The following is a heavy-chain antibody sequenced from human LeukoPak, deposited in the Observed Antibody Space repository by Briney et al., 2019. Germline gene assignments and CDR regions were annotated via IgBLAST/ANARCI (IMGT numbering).Heavy chain of an antibody. CDR3: ARGYCSGGSCYSYYYNYMDV. J-gene: IGHJ6*03. Sequence: GGSLRLSCTVSGFTVSSNSMSWVRQAPGKGLEWVSFIYSDNTHYSDSVKGRFTISRDNSKNTLYLQMNSLRAEDTAVYYCARGYCSGGSCYSYYYNYMDVWGKGTTVTVSS. CDR1: GFTVSSNS. V-gene: IGHV3-53*01. D-gene: IGHD2-15*01. CDR2: IYSDNT.